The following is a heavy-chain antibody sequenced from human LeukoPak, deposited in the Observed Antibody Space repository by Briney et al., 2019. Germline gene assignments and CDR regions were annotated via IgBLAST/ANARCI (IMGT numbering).Heavy chain of an antibody. Sequence: SETLSLTCTVSGGSISSGSYYWSWIRQPAGKGLEWIGRIYTSGSTNYNPSLKSRVTISVDTSKNQFSLKLSSVTAADTAVYYCASGPFYYYDSSGYFFVYWGQGTLVTVSS. D-gene: IGHD3-22*01. CDR3: ASGPFYYYDSSGYFFVY. CDR2: IYTSGST. CDR1: GGSISSGSYY. J-gene: IGHJ4*02. V-gene: IGHV4-61*02.